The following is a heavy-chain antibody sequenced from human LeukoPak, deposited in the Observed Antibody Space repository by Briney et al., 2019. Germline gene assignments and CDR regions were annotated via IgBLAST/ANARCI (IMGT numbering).Heavy chain of an antibody. Sequence: PGGSLRLSCAASGFTFSSYGMHWVRQAPGKGLEWVAVISYDGSNKYYADSVKGRFTISRDNSKNTLYLQMNSLRAEDTAVYYCAKDLRDLLHWGQGTLVTVSS. CDR3: AKDLRDLLH. D-gene: IGHD1-26*01. CDR2: ISYDGSNK. V-gene: IGHV3-30*18. CDR1: GFTFSSYG. J-gene: IGHJ4*02.